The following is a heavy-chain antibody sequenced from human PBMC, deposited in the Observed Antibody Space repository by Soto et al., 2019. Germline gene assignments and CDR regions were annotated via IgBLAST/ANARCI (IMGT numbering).Heavy chain of an antibody. D-gene: IGHD3-22*01. V-gene: IGHV1-18*01. J-gene: IGHJ5*02. Sequence: GASVKVSCKASGYTFTSYGISWVRQAPGQRLEWMGWISAYNGNTNYAQKLQGRVTMTTDTSTSTAYMELRSLRSDDTAVYYCARAHKRPHSSGYYTNWFDPWGQGTLVTVSS. CDR1: GYTFTSYG. CDR2: ISAYNGNT. CDR3: ARAHKRPHSSGYYTNWFDP.